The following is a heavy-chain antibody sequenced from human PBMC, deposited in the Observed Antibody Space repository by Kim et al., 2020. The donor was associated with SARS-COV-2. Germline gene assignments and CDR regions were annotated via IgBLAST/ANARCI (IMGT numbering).Heavy chain of an antibody. D-gene: IGHD3-10*01. Sequence: PTFAQGFTGRFVFSLDTSVSTAYLQISSLKAEDTAVYYCAREPRGFSFDYWGQGALVTVSS. V-gene: IGHV7-4-1*02. CDR2: P. CDR3: AREPRGFSFDY. J-gene: IGHJ4*02.